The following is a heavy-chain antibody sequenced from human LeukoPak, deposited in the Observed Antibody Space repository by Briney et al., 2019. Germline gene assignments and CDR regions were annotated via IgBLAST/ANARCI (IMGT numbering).Heavy chain of an antibody. Sequence: SETLSLTCTVSGGSITSDGYYWSWIRQHPGKGLEWIGYIYYSGSTNYNPSLKSRVTISVDTSKNQFSLKLSSVTAADTAVYYCARVDSSSWYRNTPEIDAFDIWGQGTMVTVSS. CDR3: ARVDSSSWYRNTPEIDAFDI. J-gene: IGHJ3*02. D-gene: IGHD6-13*01. CDR2: IYYSGST. CDR1: GGSITSDGYY. V-gene: IGHV4-61*08.